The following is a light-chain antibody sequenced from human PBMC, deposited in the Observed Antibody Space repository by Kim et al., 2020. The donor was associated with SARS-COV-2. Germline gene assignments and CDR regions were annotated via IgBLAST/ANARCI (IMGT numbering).Light chain of an antibody. J-gene: IGLJ3*02. V-gene: IGLV3-21*04. CDR2: YDS. Sequence: GQTVRITCGGNNIGSKSVHGYQQKPGQAPVLVIYYDSDRPSGIPERFSGSNSGNTATLTISRVEAGDEADYYCQVWDSSSDHPNWVFGGGTQLTVL. CDR3: QVWDSSSDHPNWV. CDR1: NIGSKS.